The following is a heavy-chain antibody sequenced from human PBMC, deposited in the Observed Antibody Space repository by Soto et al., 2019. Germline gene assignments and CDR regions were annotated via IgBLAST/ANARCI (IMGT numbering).Heavy chain of an antibody. Sequence: QLQLQESGPGLVKPSETLSLTCSVSDDSINSDKYYWGWIRQPPGKGLEWIGSIYYRGNAYYNPSLQPRVTIFLDKSKSQFSLKLNSVTAADSAVYFCARLEGLATISYYFDFWGPGALVTVSS. V-gene: IGHV4-39*01. CDR1: DDSINSDKYY. CDR2: IYYRGNA. D-gene: IGHD3-9*01. CDR3: ARLEGLATISYYFDF. J-gene: IGHJ4*02.